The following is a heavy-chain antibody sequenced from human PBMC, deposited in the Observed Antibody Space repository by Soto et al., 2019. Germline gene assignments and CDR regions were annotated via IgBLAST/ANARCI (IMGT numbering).Heavy chain of an antibody. CDR2: IIGDSAST. Sequence: XGSLRLSCLAAGVSFSSYAIKWVRQAPGKGLEWVSAIIGDSASTRYADSVKGRFTISRDNSKKTLYLQMNSRRADDTAIYHCAKDWYASVWYSHVYWGQGTLVTVFS. J-gene: IGHJ4*02. CDR3: AKDWYASVWYSHVY. D-gene: IGHD6-19*01. V-gene: IGHV3-23*01. CDR1: GVSFSSYA.